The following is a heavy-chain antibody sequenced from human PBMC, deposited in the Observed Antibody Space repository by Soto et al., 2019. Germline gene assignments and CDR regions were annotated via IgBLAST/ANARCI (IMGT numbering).Heavy chain of an antibody. V-gene: IGHV3-64*01. CDR1: GFTFSNYA. CDR2: ISSYGSP. Sequence: GGSLILSCAASGFTFSNYAMHWVRQAPGKGLEYVSAISSYGSPYYANSVEGRFTISRDNSKNTLYLQMGSLRAEDMAVYYCARDQLYYNDISGRPLNAFDVWGQGTMVTVSS. D-gene: IGHD3-22*01. J-gene: IGHJ3*01. CDR3: ARDQLYYNDISGRPLNAFDV.